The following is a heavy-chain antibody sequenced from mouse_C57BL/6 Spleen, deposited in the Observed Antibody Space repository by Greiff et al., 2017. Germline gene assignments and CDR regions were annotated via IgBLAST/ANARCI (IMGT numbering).Heavy chain of an antibody. D-gene: IGHD1-1*01. V-gene: IGHV5-4*03. CDR2: ISDGGSYT. Sequence: EVKVVESGGGLVKPGGSLKLSCAASGFTFSSYAMSWVRQTPEKRLEWVATISDGGSYTYYPDNVKGRFTISRDNAKNNLYLQMSHLKSEDTAMYYCARANYYGSSYLYWYFDVWGTGTTVTVSS. CDR1: GFTFSSYA. CDR3: ARANYYGSSYLYWYFDV. J-gene: IGHJ1*03.